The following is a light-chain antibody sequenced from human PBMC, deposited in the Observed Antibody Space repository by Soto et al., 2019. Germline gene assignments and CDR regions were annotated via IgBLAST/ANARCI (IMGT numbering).Light chain of an antibody. CDR1: QGLNSY. J-gene: IGKJ3*01. CDR2: ATS. Sequence: DIQLTQSPSLLSASVGDRVTITCRARQGLNSYLAWYQKKAGKAPQLLIYATSTLQTGVPSRFSGSGSGTEFTLTINSVQPEDFATYYCQRLNSNLLFSFGPGTTVDLQ. CDR3: QRLNSNLLFS. V-gene: IGKV1-9*01.